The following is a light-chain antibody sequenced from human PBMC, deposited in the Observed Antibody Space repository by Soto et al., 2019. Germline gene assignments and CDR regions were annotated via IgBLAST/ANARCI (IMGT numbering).Light chain of an antibody. Sequence: QLVLTQPPSVSGAPGQRVTISCTGSTSNIGAGYGVHWYQQLPGTAPKLLIYGNSNRPSGVPDRFSGSKSGTSASLAITGLRAEDEADYYCQSYDSSLSVHYVFGTGTKVTVL. V-gene: IGLV1-40*01. J-gene: IGLJ1*01. CDR2: GNS. CDR1: TSNIGAGYG. CDR3: QSYDSSLSVHYV.